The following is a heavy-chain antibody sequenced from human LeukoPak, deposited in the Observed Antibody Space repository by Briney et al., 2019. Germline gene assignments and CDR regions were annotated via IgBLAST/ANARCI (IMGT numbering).Heavy chain of an antibody. Sequence: PGGSLRLSCVASGFNFKSFGIHWVRQAPGRGLEWVAVISHDGYDKYYVDTVKGRFTISRGNSNSVSLQMVSLRPEDTAMYYCVRSSGYSGYDHGDSWGQGTMVTVSS. CDR2: ISHDGYDK. V-gene: IGHV3-30*03. D-gene: IGHD5-12*01. CDR1: GFNFKSFG. J-gene: IGHJ5*02. CDR3: VRSSGYSGYDHGDS.